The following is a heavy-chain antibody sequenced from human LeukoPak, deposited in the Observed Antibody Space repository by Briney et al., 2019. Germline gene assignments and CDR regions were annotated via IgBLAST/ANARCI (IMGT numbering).Heavy chain of an antibody. J-gene: IGHJ5*02. CDR1: GGTFSSYA. Sequence: SVKVSCKASGGTFSSYAISWVRQAPGQGLEWMGGIIPIFGTANYAQKFQGRVTVTADESTSTAYMELSSLRSEDTAVYYCARSAPEGFWGPAVSLLSWFDPWGQGTLVTVSS. V-gene: IGHV1-69*13. CDR3: ARSAPEGFWGPAVSLLSWFDP. CDR2: IIPIFGTA. D-gene: IGHD2-2*01.